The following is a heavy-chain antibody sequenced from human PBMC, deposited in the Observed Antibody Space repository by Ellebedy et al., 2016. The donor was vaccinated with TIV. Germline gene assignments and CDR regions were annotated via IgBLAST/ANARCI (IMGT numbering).Heavy chain of an antibody. CDR1: GSTLFYYG. CDR2: INTYNGNT. CDR3: ARAPFKGSSGWYNPTYYYYHMDV. J-gene: IGHJ6*03. V-gene: IGHV1-18*04. D-gene: IGHD6-19*01. Sequence: ASVKVSCXASGSTLFYYGINWVRQAPGQGLEWMGWINTYNGNTDYAQKFQGRVTMTTDTSTGTAYMELRSLTSDDTAVYYCARAPFKGSSGWYNPTYYYYHMDVWGSGTTVTVSS.